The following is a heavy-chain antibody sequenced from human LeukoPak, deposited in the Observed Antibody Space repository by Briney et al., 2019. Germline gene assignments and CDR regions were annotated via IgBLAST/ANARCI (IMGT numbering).Heavy chain of an antibody. Sequence: GASVKVSCKASGRTFSSYAISWVRQAPGQGREWRGRIIPIFGIANYAQKFQGRVTITADKSTSTAYMELSSLRSEDTAVYYCARDQGSSGGSPSPFDYWGQGTLVTVSS. CDR3: ARDQGSSGGSPSPFDY. J-gene: IGHJ4*02. D-gene: IGHD1-26*01. CDR1: GRTFSSYA. V-gene: IGHV1-69*04. CDR2: IIPIFGIA.